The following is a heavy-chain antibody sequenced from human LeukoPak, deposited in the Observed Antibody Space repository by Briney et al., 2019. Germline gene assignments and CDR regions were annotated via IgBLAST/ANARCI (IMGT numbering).Heavy chain of an antibody. CDR1: GYTFTGYY. CDR2: INPNSGDT. Sequence: ASVKVSCNASGYTFTGYYMHWVRQAPGQGLEWMGWINPNSGDTNYSQKFQGRVSMTRDTSINTAYMELSRLTSDDTAVFYCARDCRSVSCYSVDYWGQGTWSPSPQ. D-gene: IGHD2-15*01. V-gene: IGHV1-2*02. J-gene: IGHJ4*02. CDR3: ARDCRSVSCYSVDY.